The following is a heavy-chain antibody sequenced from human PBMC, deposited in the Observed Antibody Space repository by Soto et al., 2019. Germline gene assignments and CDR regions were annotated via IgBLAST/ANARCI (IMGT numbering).Heavy chain of an antibody. CDR2: FNPTGDTA. CDR3: ARGGRIVDTGIGYYYYHAMDV. J-gene: IGHJ6*02. D-gene: IGHD5-12*01. V-gene: IGHV1-46*01. CDR1: GYTFTSYY. Sequence: ASVKVSCKASGYTFTSYYIHWVRQAPGQGLEWMGIFNPTGDTASYAQKLQGRVTMTRDTSTGTAYMELGSLRSEDTAVYYCARGGRIVDTGIGYYYYHAMDVSGQVTTVTVSS.